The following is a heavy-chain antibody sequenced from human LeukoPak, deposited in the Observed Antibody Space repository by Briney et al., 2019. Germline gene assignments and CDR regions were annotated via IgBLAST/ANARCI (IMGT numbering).Heavy chain of an antibody. D-gene: IGHD3-22*01. CDR1: GFTFSSYG. CDR2: IWYDGSNK. Sequence: GGSLRLSCAPSGFTFSSYGIHWVRQAPGKGLEWVAVIWYDGSNKYYADSVKGRFTISRDNSKNTLYLQMNSLRAEDTAVYYCAKGGSGYVWGQGTLVTVSS. CDR3: AKGGSGYV. J-gene: IGHJ4*02. V-gene: IGHV3-33*06.